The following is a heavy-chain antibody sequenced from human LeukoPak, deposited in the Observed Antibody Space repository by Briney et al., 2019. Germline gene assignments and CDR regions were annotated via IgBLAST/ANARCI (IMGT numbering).Heavy chain of an antibody. V-gene: IGHV3-9*01. CDR1: GFTFDDYA. CDR3: AKDIYYDSSGYFDY. J-gene: IGHJ4*02. Sequence: SLRLSCAASGFTFDDYAMHWVRQAPGKGLEWVSGISWNSVSIGYADSVKGRFTISRDNAKNSLYLQMNSLRAEDTALYYCAKDIYYDSSGYFDYWGQGTLVTVSS. D-gene: IGHD3-22*01. CDR2: ISWNSVSI.